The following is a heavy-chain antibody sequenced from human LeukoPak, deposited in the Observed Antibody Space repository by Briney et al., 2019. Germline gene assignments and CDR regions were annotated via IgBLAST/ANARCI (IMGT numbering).Heavy chain of an antibody. CDR1: GGSISSSSYY. V-gene: IGHV4-39*01. Sequence: PSETLSLTCTVSGGSISSSSYYWGWIRQPPGKGLEWIGSIYYSGSTYYNPSLKSRVTISVDTSKNQFSLKLSSVTAADTAVYYCARRITIFGVVIKGWFDPWGQGTLVTVSS. J-gene: IGHJ5*02. CDR2: IYYSGST. CDR3: ARRITIFGVVIKGWFDP. D-gene: IGHD3-3*01.